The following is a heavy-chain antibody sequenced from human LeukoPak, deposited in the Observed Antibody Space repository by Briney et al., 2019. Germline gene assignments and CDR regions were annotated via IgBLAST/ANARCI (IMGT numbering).Heavy chain of an antibody. CDR2: IYYSGST. D-gene: IGHD2-2*01. CDR3: AREGYQLLFDP. J-gene: IGHJ5*02. CDR1: GGSISSSNYY. Sequence: SETLSLTCTVSGGSISSSNYYWGWIRQPPGKGLEWIGSIYYSGSTYYSPSLKSRVTMSVDTSKNQFSLKLSSVTAADTAVYFCAREGYQLLFDPWGQGTLVTVSS. V-gene: IGHV4-39*07.